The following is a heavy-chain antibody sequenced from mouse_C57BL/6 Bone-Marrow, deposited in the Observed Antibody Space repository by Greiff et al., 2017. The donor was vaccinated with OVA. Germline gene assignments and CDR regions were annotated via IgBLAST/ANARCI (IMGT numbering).Heavy chain of an antibody. CDR2: IDPSDSYT. CDR3: ASKGGGY. CDR1: GYTFTSYW. Sequence: QVQLQQPGAELVMPGASVKLSCTASGYTFTSYWMHWVKQRPGQGLEWIGEIDPSDSYTKYTQKFKGKSTLTVDKSSSTAEEQLSSLRSEDSEVYDCASKGGGYWGQGTTLTVSS. V-gene: IGHV1-69*01. J-gene: IGHJ2*01.